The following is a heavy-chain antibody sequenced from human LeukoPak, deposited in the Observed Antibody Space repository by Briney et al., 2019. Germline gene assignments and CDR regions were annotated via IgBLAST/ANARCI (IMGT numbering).Heavy chain of an antibody. CDR1: GGTFSSYA. Sequence: GASVKVSCKASGGTFSSYAISWVRQAPGQGLEWMGRIIPIFGTANYAQKFQGRVTITTDESTSTAYMELSSLRSEDTAVYYCARAPCGTDCPFDYWGQGTLVTVSS. D-gene: IGHD2-21*02. CDR3: ARAPCGTDCPFDY. V-gene: IGHV1-69*05. CDR2: IIPIFGTA. J-gene: IGHJ4*02.